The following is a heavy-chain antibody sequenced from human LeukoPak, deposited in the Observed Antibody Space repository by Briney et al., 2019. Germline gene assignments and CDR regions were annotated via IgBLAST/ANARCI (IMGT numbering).Heavy chain of an antibody. V-gene: IGHV1-2*02. CDR3: ARSAYNYGYVYFDH. CDR1: GYTFTGCF. J-gene: IGHJ4*02. D-gene: IGHD5-18*01. Sequence: ASVKVSCKASGYTFTGCFIHYVRQAPGQGLEWMGWIDPNSDNIRYTETFKDRVTMTRDTSTNTAYMELSWLRSDDTAVYYCARSAYNYGYVYFDHWGRGTLVIVSS. CDR2: IDPNSDNI.